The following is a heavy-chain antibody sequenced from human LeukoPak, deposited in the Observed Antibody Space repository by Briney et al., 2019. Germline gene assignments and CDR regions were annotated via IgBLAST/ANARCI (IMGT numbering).Heavy chain of an antibody. Sequence: PSETLSLTCAVYGGSFSGYYWSWIRQPPGKGLEWIGEINHSGSTNYNPSLKSRVTISVDTSKNQFSLKLSSVTAADTAVYYCARNGYSNGAFDIWGQGTMVTVSS. J-gene: IGHJ3*02. D-gene: IGHD5-24*01. CDR3: ARNGYSNGAFDI. CDR2: INHSGST. V-gene: IGHV4-34*01. CDR1: GGSFSGYY.